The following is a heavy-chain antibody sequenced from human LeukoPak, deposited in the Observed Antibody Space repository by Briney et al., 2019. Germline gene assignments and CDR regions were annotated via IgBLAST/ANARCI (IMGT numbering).Heavy chain of an antibody. V-gene: IGHV4-34*01. CDR2: INHSGST. Sequence: SETLSLTCAVYGGSFSGYYWSWIRQPPGKGLEWIGEINHSGSTNYNPSLKSRVTMSVDTSKNQFFLKLSSVTAADTAVYYCARDPYYYGSGSYSGSVYWGQGTLVTVSS. J-gene: IGHJ4*02. CDR3: ARDPYYYGSGSYSGSVY. CDR1: GGSFSGYY. D-gene: IGHD3-10*01.